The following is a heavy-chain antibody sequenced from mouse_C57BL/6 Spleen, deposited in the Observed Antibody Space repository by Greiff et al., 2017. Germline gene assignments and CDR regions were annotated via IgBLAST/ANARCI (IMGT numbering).Heavy chain of an antibody. CDR3: ATNYYGSSHWYFDV. D-gene: IGHD1-1*01. V-gene: IGHV2-2*01. Sequence: VKLKQSGPGLVQPSQSLSITCTVSGFSLTSYGVHWVRQSPGKGLEWLGVIWSGGSTDYNAAFISRLSISKDNSKSQVFFKMNSLQADDTAIYYCATNYYGSSHWYFDVWGTGTTVTVSS. CDR1: GFSLTSYG. J-gene: IGHJ1*03. CDR2: IWSGGST.